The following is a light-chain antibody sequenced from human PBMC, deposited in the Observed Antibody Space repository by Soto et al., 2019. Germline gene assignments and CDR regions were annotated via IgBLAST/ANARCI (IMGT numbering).Light chain of an antibody. Sequence: EIVLAQSPGTLSLSQGERATLSCRASQSVRNNYLAWYQQKPGQAPRLLIYGASNRAPGIPDRFSGSGSGTDFTLTIRSLEPEDFAVYYCQQRARWPWTFGQGTKVDIK. CDR2: GAS. J-gene: IGKJ1*01. V-gene: IGKV3D-20*02. CDR1: QSVRNNY. CDR3: QQRARWPWT.